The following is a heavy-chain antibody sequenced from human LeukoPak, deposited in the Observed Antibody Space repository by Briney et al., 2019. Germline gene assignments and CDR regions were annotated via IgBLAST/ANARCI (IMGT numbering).Heavy chain of an antibody. J-gene: IGHJ4*02. V-gene: IGHV4-59*01. CDR1: GGSINTYY. CDR3: ARALYGDYVNFDY. Sequence: PSETLSLTCTVSGGSINTYYWSWIRQPPGKGLEWIGYINYIGSTNYNPSLKSGVTISVDTSKNQFSLNLSSVTAADTAVYYCARALYGDYVNFDYWGQGTLVTVSS. D-gene: IGHD4-17*01. CDR2: INYIGST.